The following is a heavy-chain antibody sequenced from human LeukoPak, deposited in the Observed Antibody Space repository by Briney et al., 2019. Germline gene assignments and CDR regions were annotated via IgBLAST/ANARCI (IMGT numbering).Heavy chain of an antibody. CDR1: GFTFSSYG. CDR2: ISYDGSNK. CDR3: AKDLGDY. V-gene: IGHV3-30*18. Sequence: PGGFLRLSCAASGFTFSSYGMHWVRQAPGKGLEWVAVISYDGSNKYYADSAKGRFTISRDNSKNTLYLQMNSLRAEDTAVYYCAKDLGDYWGQGTLVTVSS. D-gene: IGHD3-10*01. J-gene: IGHJ4*02.